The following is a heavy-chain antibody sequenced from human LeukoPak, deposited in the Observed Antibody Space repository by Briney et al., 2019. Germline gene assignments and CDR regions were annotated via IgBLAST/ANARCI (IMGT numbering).Heavy chain of an antibody. D-gene: IGHD2-15*01. CDR1: GGTFSSYA. CDR2: ISPILGIA. J-gene: IGHJ6*02. Sequence: SVKVSCKASGGTFSSYAISWVRQAPGQGLEWMGRISPILGIANYAQKFQGRVTITADKSTSTAYMELSSLRSEDTAVYYCARGQIVVVVAATPAFYYYGIDVWGQGTTVTVSS. CDR3: ARGQIVVVVAATPAFYYYGIDV. V-gene: IGHV1-69*04.